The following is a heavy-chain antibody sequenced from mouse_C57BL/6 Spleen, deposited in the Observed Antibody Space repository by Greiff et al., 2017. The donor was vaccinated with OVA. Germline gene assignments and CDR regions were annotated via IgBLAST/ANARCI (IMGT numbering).Heavy chain of an antibody. CDR1: GYTFTSYW. J-gene: IGHJ3*01. V-gene: IGHV1-69*01. CDR2: IDPSGSYT. CDR3: ARSIYGNYGD. D-gene: IGHD2-1*01. Sequence: QVQLQQPGAELVMPGASVKLSCKASGYTFTSYWMHWVRQRPGQGLEWIGEIDPSGSYTNYNQKFKGKFTLTVDKTSSTAYMQRSSLTSEDSAVYYCARSIYGNYGDWGQGTLVTVSA.